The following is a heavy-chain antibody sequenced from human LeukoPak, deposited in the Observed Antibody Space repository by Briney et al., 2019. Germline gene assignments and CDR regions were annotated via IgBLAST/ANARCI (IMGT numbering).Heavy chain of an antibody. J-gene: IGHJ4*02. CDR3: ARAKVDTIFGVIDY. CDR2: ISYDGSNK. D-gene: IGHD3-3*01. CDR1: GFTFSSYA. Sequence: PGGSLRLSCAVSGFTFSSYAMHWVRQAPGKGLEWVAVISYDGSNKHYADSVKGRLTISRDNSKNTLYLQMNSLRAEDTAVYYCARAKVDTIFGVIDYWGQGTLVTVSS. V-gene: IGHV3-30-3*01.